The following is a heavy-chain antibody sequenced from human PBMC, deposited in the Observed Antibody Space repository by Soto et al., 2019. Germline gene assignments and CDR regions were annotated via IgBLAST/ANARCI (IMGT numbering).Heavy chain of an antibody. CDR2: INPNGGST. D-gene: IGHD2-15*01. Sequence: QVQLVQSGAEVKRPGASVKVSCKASGYTFTTYYMHWVRQAPGHGLEWLGIINPNGGSTTYAQKFQGRVTMTRDTSTSTVYLELSSLRSEDTAVYYCARAGYCSGGTCFHGNCDYWGQGTLVTVSA. J-gene: IGHJ4*02. CDR1: GYTFTTYY. V-gene: IGHV1-46*01. CDR3: ARAGYCSGGTCFHGNCDY.